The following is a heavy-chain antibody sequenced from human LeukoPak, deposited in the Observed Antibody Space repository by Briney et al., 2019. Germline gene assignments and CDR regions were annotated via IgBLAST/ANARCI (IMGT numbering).Heavy chain of an antibody. D-gene: IGHD2-15*01. CDR3: ARQGYCGGTTCYSSWFDP. CDR2: IYYSGNT. V-gene: IGHV4-59*08. J-gene: IGHJ5*02. Sequence: SETLSLTCTVSGGSISNKYWSWIRQPPGKGLEWIGYIYYSGNTNYNPSLKSRVTILVDTSKNQFSLKLTSVTAADTAVYYCARQGYCGGTTCYSSWFDPWGQGTLVTVSS. CDR1: GGSISNKY.